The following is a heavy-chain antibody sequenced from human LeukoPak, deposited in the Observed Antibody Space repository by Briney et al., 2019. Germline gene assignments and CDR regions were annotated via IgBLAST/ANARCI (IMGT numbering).Heavy chain of an antibody. D-gene: IGHD3-3*01. Sequence: PGGSLRLSCTASGFTFSIYDMSWVRQAPGKGLEWVGRIKSKTDGGTTDYAAPVKGRFTISRDDSKNTLYLQMNSLKTEDTAVYYCTTWGAFWSGYFEPDWGQGTLVTVSS. J-gene: IGHJ4*02. CDR1: GFTFSIYD. CDR3: TTWGAFWSGYFEPD. V-gene: IGHV3-15*01. CDR2: IKSKTDGGTT.